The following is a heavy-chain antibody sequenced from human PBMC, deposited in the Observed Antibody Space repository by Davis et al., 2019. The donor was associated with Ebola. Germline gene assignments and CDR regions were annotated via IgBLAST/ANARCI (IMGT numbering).Heavy chain of an antibody. J-gene: IGHJ6*03. Sequence: PRGSLRLSCAAAGFTFSDYGMHWVRQAPGKGLEWLAVISFDGTITKYADSVKGRLTISRDNSNNTLFLHMSRLRAEDTAMYYCAKDERFLENFLPYYMDIWGEGTTVTVFS. CDR3: AKDERFLENFLPYYMDI. V-gene: IGHV3-30*18. CDR1: GFTFSDYG. CDR2: ISFDGTIT. D-gene: IGHD3-3*01.